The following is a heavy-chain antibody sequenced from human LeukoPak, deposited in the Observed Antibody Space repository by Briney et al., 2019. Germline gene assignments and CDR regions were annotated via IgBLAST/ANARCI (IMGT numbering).Heavy chain of an antibody. V-gene: IGHV1-8*01. Sequence: GASVKVSRKASGYTFTSYDINWVRQATGQGLEWMGRMNPNSGNTGYAQKFQGRVTMTRNTSISTAYMELSSLRSEDTAVYYCARRGYNWNDLYYYYGMDVWGQGTTVTVSS. D-gene: IGHD1-1*01. J-gene: IGHJ6*02. CDR1: GYTFTSYD. CDR3: ARRGYNWNDLYYYYGMDV. CDR2: MNPNSGNT.